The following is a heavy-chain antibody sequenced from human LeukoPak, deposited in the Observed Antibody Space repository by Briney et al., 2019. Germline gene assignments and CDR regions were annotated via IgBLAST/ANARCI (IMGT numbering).Heavy chain of an antibody. Sequence: GASVKVSCNASGYTFTSYGISWVRQAPGQGLEWMGWISAYNGNTNYAQKFQGRVTMTRDTSTSTVYMELSSLGSEDTAVYYCARGSSAVEMATIPFYWGQGTLVTVSS. J-gene: IGHJ4*02. CDR2: ISAYNGNT. CDR1: GYTFTSYG. D-gene: IGHD5-24*01. V-gene: IGHV1-18*01. CDR3: ARGSSAVEMATIPFY.